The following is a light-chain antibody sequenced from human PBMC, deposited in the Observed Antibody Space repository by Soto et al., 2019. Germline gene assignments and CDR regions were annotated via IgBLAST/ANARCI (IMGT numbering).Light chain of an antibody. CDR2: AAS. CDR3: QQYGNSPWT. J-gene: IGKJ1*01. V-gene: IGKV3-20*01. CDR1: QSISGIY. Sequence: IVLTQSPGTLSLFPGERATLSCGASQSISGIYLAWYQQKTGQPPRLLMYAASSRASGIPDRFSGSGYGTDFTLTISRLEPEDFAVYYCQQYGNSPWTFGQGTKVDIK.